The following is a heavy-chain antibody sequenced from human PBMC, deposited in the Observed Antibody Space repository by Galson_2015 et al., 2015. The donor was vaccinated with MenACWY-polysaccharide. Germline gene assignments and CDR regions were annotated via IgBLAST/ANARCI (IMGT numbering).Heavy chain of an antibody. Sequence: SLRLSCAASGLTFRSSGMHWVRQAPGKGLEWVALIQNVGSPKAYADSMKGRFTISRDNSKNTLYLEMNSLRAEDTAVYYCARESSRIVFHAFDIWGQGTMVTVSS. J-gene: IGHJ3*02. CDR2: IQNVGSPK. V-gene: IGHV3-33*05. D-gene: IGHD6-19*01. CDR3: ARESSRIVFHAFDI. CDR1: GLTFRSSG.